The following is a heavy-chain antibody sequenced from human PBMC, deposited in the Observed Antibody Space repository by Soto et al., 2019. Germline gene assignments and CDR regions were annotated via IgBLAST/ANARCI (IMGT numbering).Heavy chain of an antibody. CDR2: ISSSSSYI. J-gene: IGHJ5*02. CDR3: ARDLSTKGWFDP. CDR1: VFTFISYS. V-gene: IGHV3-21*01. D-gene: IGHD1-1*01. Sequence: GGSLRLSCASSVFTFISYSMNWVRQAPGKGLEWVSSISSSSSYIYYADSVKGRFTISRDNAKNSLYLQMNSLRAEDTAVYYCARDLSTKGWFDPWGQGTLVTVSS.